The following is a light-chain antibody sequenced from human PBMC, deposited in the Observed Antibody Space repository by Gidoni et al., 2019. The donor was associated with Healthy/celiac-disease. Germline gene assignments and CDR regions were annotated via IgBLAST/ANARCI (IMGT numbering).Light chain of an antibody. CDR3: VLYMGSGVWV. CDR1: SGSVSTSYY. V-gene: IGLV8-61*01. Sequence: QPVVTPQPSFSVSPGGTVTLTCGLSSGSVSTSYYPSWYQQTPGQAPRTLIYSTNTRSSGVTDRFSGYILGNKAALTITGAQADDEADYYCVLYMGSGVWVFGGGTKLTVL. J-gene: IGLJ3*02. CDR2: STN.